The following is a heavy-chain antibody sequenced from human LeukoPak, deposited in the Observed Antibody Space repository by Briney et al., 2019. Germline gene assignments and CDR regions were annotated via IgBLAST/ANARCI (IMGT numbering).Heavy chain of an antibody. J-gene: IGHJ4*02. V-gene: IGHV4-4*02. D-gene: IGHD3-10*01. CDR2: IYHSGST. Sequence: SGTLSLTCAVSGGSISSSNWWSWVRQPPGKGLEWIGEIYHSGSTNYNPSLKSRVTISVDKSKNQFSLKLSSVTAADTAVYYCARGQYYYGSGSHRFDYWGQGTLVTVSS. CDR3: ARGQYYYGSGSHRFDY. CDR1: GGSISSSNW.